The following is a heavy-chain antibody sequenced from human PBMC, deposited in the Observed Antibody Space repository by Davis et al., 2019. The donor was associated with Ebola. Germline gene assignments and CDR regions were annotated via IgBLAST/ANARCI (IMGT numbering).Heavy chain of an antibody. CDR3: AKVHPPTTVTTGWFDP. CDR1: GFLFSRSA. Sequence: PGGSLRLSCAASGFLFSRSAMSWVRQAPGKGLAWVSSISARSITYHADSVKGRFTISRDNSKNTLYLQMNSLRAEDTAVYYCAKVHPPTTVTTGWFDPWGQGTLVTVSS. D-gene: IGHD4-17*01. V-gene: IGHV3-23*01. CDR2: ISARSIT. J-gene: IGHJ5*02.